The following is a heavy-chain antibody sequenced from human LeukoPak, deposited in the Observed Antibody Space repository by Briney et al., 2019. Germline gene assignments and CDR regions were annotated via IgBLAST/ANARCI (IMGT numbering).Heavy chain of an antibody. J-gene: IGHJ4*02. V-gene: IGHV1-69*01. CDR1: GGTFSSYA. Sequence: SVKVSCNASGGTFSSYAISWVRQAPGQGLEWMGGIIPIFGTANYAQKFQGRVTITADESTSTAYMELSSLRSEDTAVYYCARDSPVRSKGYYDILTGYYPFDYWGQGTLVTVSS. CDR3: ARDSPVRSKGYYDILTGYYPFDY. D-gene: IGHD3-9*01. CDR2: IIPIFGTA.